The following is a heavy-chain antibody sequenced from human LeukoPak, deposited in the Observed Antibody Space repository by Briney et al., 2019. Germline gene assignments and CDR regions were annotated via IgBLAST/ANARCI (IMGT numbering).Heavy chain of an antibody. CDR3: ASTTTTYYSYFYYYMGV. V-gene: IGHV4-4*09. D-gene: IGHD4-17*01. CDR1: GGSISSYY. Sequence: SETLSLTCTVSGGSISSYYWSWIRPPPGKGLEGIGYIYRSGSTNYNPSLNSRVTISVDTSKNQFSLKLTSVTAADTAVYYCASTTTTYYSYFYYYMGVWGKGTTVTVSS. CDR2: IYRSGST. J-gene: IGHJ6*03.